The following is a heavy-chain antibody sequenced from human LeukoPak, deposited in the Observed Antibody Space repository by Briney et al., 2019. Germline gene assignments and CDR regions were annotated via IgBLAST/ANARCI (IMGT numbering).Heavy chain of an antibody. CDR3: AREWGSGYFSLDY. V-gene: IGHV3-53*01. J-gene: IGHJ4*02. Sequence: PGRSLRLSCAASGFTFSSYGMHWVRQAPGKGLEWVSVLYGGGSTYYIDSVKGRFTISRDNSKNTLYLQMNSLRAEDTAVYYCAREWGSGYFSLDYWGQGTLVTVSS. CDR2: LYGGGST. CDR1: GFTFSSYG. D-gene: IGHD5-12*01.